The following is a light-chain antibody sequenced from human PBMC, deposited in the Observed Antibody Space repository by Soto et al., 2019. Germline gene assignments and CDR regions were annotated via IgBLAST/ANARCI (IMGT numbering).Light chain of an antibody. CDR3: QQYNNWPFS. CDR2: DVS. Sequence: EIVMTQSPATLFVSPGDRAILSCRAGQGVTTNFAGYQQKSGQSPRLLIYDVSHRATGVPARFSGTGSETDFTLTISGLQSEDSAVYFCQQYNNWPFSFGQGTRVEIK. J-gene: IGKJ5*01. CDR1: QGVTTN. V-gene: IGKV3-15*01.